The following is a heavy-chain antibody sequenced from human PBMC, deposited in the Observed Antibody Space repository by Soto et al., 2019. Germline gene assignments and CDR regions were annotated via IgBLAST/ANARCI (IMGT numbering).Heavy chain of an antibody. CDR3: ARHIQLERHHEHAFDI. CDR1: GYSFTSYW. CDR2: IYPGDSDT. V-gene: IGHV5-51*01. D-gene: IGHD1-1*01. Sequence: GESLKISCKGSGYSFTSYWIGWVRQMPGKGLEWMGIIYPGDSDTRYSPSFQGQVTISADKSISTAYLQWSSLKASDTAMYYCARHIQLERHHEHAFDIWGQGTMVTVSS. J-gene: IGHJ3*02.